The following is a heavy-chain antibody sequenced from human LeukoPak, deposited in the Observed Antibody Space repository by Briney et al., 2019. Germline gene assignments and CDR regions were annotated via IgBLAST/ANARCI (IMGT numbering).Heavy chain of an antibody. D-gene: IGHD6-19*01. CDR2: FDPEDGET. V-gene: IGHV1-24*01. J-gene: IGHJ1*01. CDR3: ARDLLVDSSGWPSGFQH. CDR1: GYTLTELS. Sequence: ASVTVSFKVSGYTLTELSMHWVRQAPGKGLEWMGGFDPEDGETIYAQKFQGRVTMTEDTSTDTAYMELSSLRSEDTAVYYCARDLLVDSSGWPSGFQHWGQGTLVTVSS.